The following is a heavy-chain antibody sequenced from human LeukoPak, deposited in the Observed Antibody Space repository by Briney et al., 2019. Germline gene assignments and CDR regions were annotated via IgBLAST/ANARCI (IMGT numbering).Heavy chain of an antibody. Sequence: SGGSLRLSCAASGFTFSSYGMTWVRQAPGKGLEWVSAISGSGGSTSYADSVKGRFTISRDNSKNTLYLQMNSLRVEDTAVYYCAKRVALDYWGQGTLVTVSS. J-gene: IGHJ4*02. D-gene: IGHD5-12*01. CDR1: GFTFSSYG. CDR3: AKRVALDY. CDR2: ISGSGGST. V-gene: IGHV3-23*01.